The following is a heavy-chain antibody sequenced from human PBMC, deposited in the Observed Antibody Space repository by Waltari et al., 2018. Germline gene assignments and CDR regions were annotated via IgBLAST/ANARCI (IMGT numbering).Heavy chain of an antibody. CDR1: GFTFNDYG. CDR2: INWSGART. CDR3: VREVFGSGWRESYFFDY. V-gene: IGHV3-20*04. Sequence: EVQLVESGGGMVRPGGSLRLSCAASGFTFNDYGMSWVRQVPGKGLELGFGINWSGARTSYADSVMGRFTVSRDNAMNSLYLEMSSLRAEDTALYYCVREVFGSGWRESYFFDYWGQGTLVTVSS. D-gene: IGHD6-19*01. J-gene: IGHJ4*02.